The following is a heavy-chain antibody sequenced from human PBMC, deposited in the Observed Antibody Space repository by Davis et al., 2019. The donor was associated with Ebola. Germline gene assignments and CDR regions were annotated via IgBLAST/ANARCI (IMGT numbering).Heavy chain of an antibody. D-gene: IGHD3-22*01. CDR3: ARSITMIVEVGGWFDP. J-gene: IGHJ5*02. CDR1: GGTFSSYA. Sequence: AASVKVSCKASGGTFSSYAISWVRQAPGQGLAWMGGIIPIFGTANYAQKFQGRVTITADESTSTAYMELSSLRSEDTAVYYCARSITMIVEVGGWFDPWGQGTLVTVSS. CDR2: IIPIFGTA. V-gene: IGHV1-69*13.